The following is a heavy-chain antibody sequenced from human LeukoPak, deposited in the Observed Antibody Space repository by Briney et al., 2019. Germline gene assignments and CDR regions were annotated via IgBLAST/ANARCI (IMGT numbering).Heavy chain of an antibody. J-gene: IGHJ4*02. CDR3: ARGHSSGWYLFDY. D-gene: IGHD6-19*01. Sequence: SETLSFTCTVAGGSISSYYWSWIRQPPGKGLEWIGYIYYSGSTNYNPSLKSRVTISVDTSKNQFSLKLSSVTAADTAVYYCARGHSSGWYLFDYWGQGTLVTVSS. CDR1: GGSISSYY. CDR2: IYYSGST. V-gene: IGHV4-59*01.